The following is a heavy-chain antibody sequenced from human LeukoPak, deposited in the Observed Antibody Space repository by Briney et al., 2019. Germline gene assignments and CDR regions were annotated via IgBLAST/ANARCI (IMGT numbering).Heavy chain of an antibody. CDR1: GFTFSSYW. V-gene: IGHV3-7*01. D-gene: IGHD5-24*01. J-gene: IGHJ2*01. Sequence: GGSLRLSCAASGFTFSSYWMSWVRQAPGKGLEWVANIKQDGSEKYYVDSVKGRFTISRDNAKYSLYLQMNRLRAEDTAVYYCATMAKDWYFDLWGRGTLVTVSS. CDR2: IKQDGSEK. CDR3: ATMAKDWYFDL.